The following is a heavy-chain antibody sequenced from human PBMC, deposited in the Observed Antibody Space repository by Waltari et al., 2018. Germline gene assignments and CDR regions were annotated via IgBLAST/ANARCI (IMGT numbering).Heavy chain of an antibody. J-gene: IGHJ4*02. CDR3: ATGSGDFDH. CDR2: IYSSVST. D-gene: IGHD2-15*01. Sequence: QVQLQESGPGLVKPSETLSLTCSVSGGPISRWYWSWIRQTAGKGLEGLEWIGRIYSSVSTNSNPSLKSRVTMSMDTSKNQISLKMSSVTAADTAVYYCATGSGDFDHWGQGILVIVST. V-gene: IGHV4-4*07. CDR1: GGPISRWY.